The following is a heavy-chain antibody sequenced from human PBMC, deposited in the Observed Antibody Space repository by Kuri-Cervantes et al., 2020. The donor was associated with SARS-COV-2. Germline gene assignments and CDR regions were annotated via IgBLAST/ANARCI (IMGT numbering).Heavy chain of an antibody. CDR1: GGTFSSYA. Sequence: SVKVSCKASGGTFSSYAISWVRQAPGQGLEWMGGIIPILGIANYAQKFQGRVTITADKSTSTAYMELSSLRSEDTAVYYCASGLLGDSTMAFDSWGQGTLVTVSS. CDR2: IIPILGIA. V-gene: IGHV1-69*10. CDR3: ASGLLGDSTMAFDS. D-gene: IGHD3-22*01. J-gene: IGHJ4*02.